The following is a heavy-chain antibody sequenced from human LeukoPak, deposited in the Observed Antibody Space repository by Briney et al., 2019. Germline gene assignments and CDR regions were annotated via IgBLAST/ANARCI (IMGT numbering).Heavy chain of an antibody. CDR3: ATGYSSSWYYFDY. CDR1: GYTLTELS. D-gene: IGHD6-13*01. CDR2: FDPEDGET. V-gene: IGHV1-24*01. Sequence: ASVKVSCKVSGYTLTELSMHWVRQAPGKGLEWMGGFDPEDGETIYAQKSQGRVTMTEDTSTDTAYMELSSLRSEDTAVYYCATGYSSSWYYFDYWGQGTLVTVSS. J-gene: IGHJ4*02.